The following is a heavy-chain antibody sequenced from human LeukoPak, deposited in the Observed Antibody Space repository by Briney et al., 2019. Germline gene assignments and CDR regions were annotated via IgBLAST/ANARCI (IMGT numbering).Heavy chain of an antibody. V-gene: IGHV4-59*01. CDR1: GGSISTYS. J-gene: IGHJ4*02. CDR3: ASGGYSVRTDY. D-gene: IGHD5-18*01. Sequence: PSETLSLTCTVSGGSISTYSWSWIRQPPGKGLEWIGYVHSSGSTNYNPSLKSRVTISLDTSKNQFSLRLSSVTTADTAVYYCASGGYSVRTDYWGQGTLVTVSS. CDR2: VHSSGST.